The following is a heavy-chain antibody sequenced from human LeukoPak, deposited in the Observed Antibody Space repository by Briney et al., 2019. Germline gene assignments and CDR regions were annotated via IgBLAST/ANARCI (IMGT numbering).Heavy chain of an antibody. CDR2: IYQSGIT. J-gene: IGHJ4*02. D-gene: IGHD2-2*01. V-gene: IGHV4-38-2*02. CDR1: GYSISSGYY. CDR3: ARAEGAIPFDY. Sequence: SETLSLTCTVSGYSISSGYYWGWIRQPPGKGLEWIGTIYQSGITYYKPSLKSRVTISVDTSTNQFSLRLTSVTAADTAVYYCARAEGAIPFDYWGQGTLVTVSS.